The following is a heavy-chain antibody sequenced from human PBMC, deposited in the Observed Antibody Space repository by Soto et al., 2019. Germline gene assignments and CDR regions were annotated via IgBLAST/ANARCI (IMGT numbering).Heavy chain of an antibody. J-gene: IGHJ4*02. D-gene: IGHD2-15*01. CDR3: ARRGIRSRNQPGFDY. Sequence: QLQLQESGPGLVKPSETLSLTCTVSGGSISSSSYYWGWIRQPPGKGLEWIGSIYYSGSTYYNPSLKSRVTISVDTSKNQFSLKLSSVTAADTAVYYCARRGIRSRNQPGFDYWGQGTLVTVSS. CDR2: IYYSGST. CDR1: GGSISSSSYY. V-gene: IGHV4-39*01.